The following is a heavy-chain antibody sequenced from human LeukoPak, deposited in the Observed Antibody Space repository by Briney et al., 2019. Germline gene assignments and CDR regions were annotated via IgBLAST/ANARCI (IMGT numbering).Heavy chain of an antibody. CDR3: ARDRDDFWSGQPDY. J-gene: IGHJ4*02. V-gene: IGHV3-74*01. Sequence: GGSLRLSCAASGFTFSSYWMHWVRQAPGKGLVWVARINTDGSRTSYADSVKGRFTISRDNAKNTLYLQMNSLSAEDTAVYYCARDRDDFWSGQPDYWGQGTLVTVSS. D-gene: IGHD3-3*01. CDR1: GFTFSSYW. CDR2: INTDGSRT.